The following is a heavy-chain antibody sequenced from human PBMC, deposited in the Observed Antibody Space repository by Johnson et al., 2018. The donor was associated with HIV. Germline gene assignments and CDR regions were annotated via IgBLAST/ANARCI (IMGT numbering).Heavy chain of an antibody. D-gene: IGHD3-3*01. CDR2: LGTAGDT. V-gene: IGHV3-13*01. J-gene: IGHJ3*02. Sequence: VQLVESGGGLIQPGGSLRLSCAASGFTFSNYDMYWVRQPTGKGLEWVSGLGTAGDTYYAGSLKGRFTISREDAKNSLYLQMNSLRAGDTAVYYCARGGSRTTMFGVDINMGAFDIWGQGTMVTVSS. CDR1: GFTFSNYD. CDR3: ARGGSRTTMFGVDINMGAFDI.